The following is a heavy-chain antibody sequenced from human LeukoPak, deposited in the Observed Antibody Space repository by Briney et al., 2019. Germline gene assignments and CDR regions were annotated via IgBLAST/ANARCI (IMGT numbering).Heavy chain of an antibody. D-gene: IGHD5-24*01. CDR3: AKVLRGDGYNFQPDAFDI. CDR2: ISGSGGST. J-gene: IGHJ3*02. CDR1: GFTFSSYA. V-gene: IGHV3-23*01. Sequence: GGSLRLSCAASGFTFSSYAMSWVRQAPGKGLEWVSAISGSGGSTYYADSVKGRFTISRDNSKNTLYLQMNSLRAEDTAVYYCAKVLRGDGYNFQPDAFDIWGQGTMVTVSS.